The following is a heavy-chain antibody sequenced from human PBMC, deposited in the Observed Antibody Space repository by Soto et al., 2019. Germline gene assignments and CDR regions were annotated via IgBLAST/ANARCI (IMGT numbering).Heavy chain of an antibody. CDR2: IYYSGST. V-gene: IGHV4-59*08. CDR3: ARHPGIAVGTYYFDY. CDR1: GDSMTYSY. J-gene: IGHJ4*02. D-gene: IGHD6-19*01. Sequence: PSETLSLTCTVSGDSMTYSYWSWIRLLPGKGLEWIGYIYYSGSTNYNPSLKSRVTISVDTSKNQFSLKLSSVTAADTAVYYCARHPGIAVGTYYFDYWGQGTLVTVSS.